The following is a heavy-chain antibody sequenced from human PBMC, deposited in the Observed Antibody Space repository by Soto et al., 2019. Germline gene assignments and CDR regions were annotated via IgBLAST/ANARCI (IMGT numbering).Heavy chain of an antibody. Sequence: PSETLSLTCTVSGGSISSYYWSWIRQPPGKGLEWIGYIYYSGSTNYNPSLKSRVTISVDTSKNQFSLKLSSETAAVTAVYYCARVQAAAGTVWFDPWGQGTLVTVSS. D-gene: IGHD6-13*01. CDR1: GGSISSYY. V-gene: IGHV4-59*01. J-gene: IGHJ5*02. CDR3: ARVQAAAGTVWFDP. CDR2: IYYSGST.